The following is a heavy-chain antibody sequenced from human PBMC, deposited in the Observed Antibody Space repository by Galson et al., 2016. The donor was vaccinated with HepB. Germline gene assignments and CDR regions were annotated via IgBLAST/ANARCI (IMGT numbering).Heavy chain of an antibody. CDR2: TSNDGDEK. V-gene: IGHV3-30*03. Sequence: LRLSCAASGFAFHRYGMHWVRQAPGKGLEWVSVTSNDGDEKYYIDSVKGRFTISRDNSKNTLYLHMNGLTTEDTAVYYCARDLTVVQGIPCGCWFDPRGQGTPVTVSS. CDR3: ARDLTVVQGIPCGCWFDP. D-gene: IGHD3-10*01. J-gene: IGHJ5*02. CDR1: GFAFHRYG.